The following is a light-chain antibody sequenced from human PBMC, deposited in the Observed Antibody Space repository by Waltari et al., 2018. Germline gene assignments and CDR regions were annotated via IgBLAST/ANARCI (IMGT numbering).Light chain of an antibody. Sequence: QLVVTQSPSASASLGAPVKLTCTLSSGHSSNIIAWLQQQPEKGPRYLMKVNSDGSHSRGDEIPDRFSGSSSGAERYLTISSLQAEDEADYYCQTGGHGTWVFGGGTKLTVL. CDR3: QTGGHGTWV. V-gene: IGLV4-69*01. J-gene: IGLJ3*02. CDR1: SGHSSNI. CDR2: VNSDGSH.